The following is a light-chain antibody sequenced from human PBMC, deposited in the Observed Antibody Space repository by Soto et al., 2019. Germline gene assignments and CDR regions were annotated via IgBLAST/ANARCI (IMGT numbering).Light chain of an antibody. CDR1: SSDVGNSNF. V-gene: IGLV2-8*01. CDR2: EVT. Sequence: QSALTQPPSASGSPGQSVTISCTGTSSDVGNSNFISWYQHYPGKAPKLMIYEVTKRPSGVPDRFSGSKSGNIVSLTVSGLQGEDEANYYCSSYADFNNVLFDGGTKLTVL. J-gene: IGLJ3*02. CDR3: SSYADFNNVL.